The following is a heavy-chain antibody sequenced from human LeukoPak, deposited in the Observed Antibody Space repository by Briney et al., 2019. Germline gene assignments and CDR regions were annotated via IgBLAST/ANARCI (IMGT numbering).Heavy chain of an antibody. CDR1: GGSFSGYY. D-gene: IGHD3-10*01. J-gene: IGHJ3*02. Sequence: PSETLSLTCAVYGGSFSGYYWSWIRQPPGKGLEWIGEINHSGSTNYNPSLKSRVTISVDTSKNQFSLKLSSVTAADTAVYYCARGIPYYYGSGRAAFDIWGQGTMVTVSS. CDR2: INHSGST. V-gene: IGHV4-34*01. CDR3: ARGIPYYYGSGRAAFDI.